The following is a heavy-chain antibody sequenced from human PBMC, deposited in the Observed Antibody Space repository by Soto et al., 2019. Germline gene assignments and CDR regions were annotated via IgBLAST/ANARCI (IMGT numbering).Heavy chain of an antibody. V-gene: IGHV3-30-3*01. CDR2: ISYDGSNK. D-gene: IGHD2-2*01. J-gene: IGHJ6*02. Sequence: GGSLRLSCAASGFTFSSYAMHWVRQAPGKGLEWVAVISYDGSNKYYADSVKGRFTISRDNSKNTLYLQMNSLRAEDTAVYYCARVLFDCSSTSCYAGGYYYYGMDFWGQGTTVTVSS. CDR3: ARVLFDCSSTSCYAGGYYYYGMDF. CDR1: GFTFSSYA.